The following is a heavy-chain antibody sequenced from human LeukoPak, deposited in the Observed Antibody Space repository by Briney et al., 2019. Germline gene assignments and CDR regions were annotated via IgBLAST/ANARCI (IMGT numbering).Heavy chain of an antibody. CDR1: GFTFSSYA. D-gene: IGHD1-14*01. CDR2: ISSNGGST. CDR3: VKPQPGGGFDY. Sequence: GGSLRHSCSASGFTFSSYAMHWVRQAPGKGLEYVSAISSNGGSTYYADSVKGRFTISRDNSKNTLYLQMSSLRAEDTAVYYCVKPQPGGGFDYWGQGTLVTVSS. J-gene: IGHJ4*02. V-gene: IGHV3-64D*09.